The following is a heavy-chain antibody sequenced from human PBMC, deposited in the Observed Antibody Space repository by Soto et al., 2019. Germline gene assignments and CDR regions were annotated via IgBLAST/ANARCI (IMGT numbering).Heavy chain of an antibody. CDR1: GGTFSSYA. D-gene: IGHD3-22*01. V-gene: IGHV1-69*01. CDR3: ARGYYYDSSGYYSNAYYSDY. J-gene: IGHJ4*02. CDR2: IIPIFGTA. Sequence: QVQLVQSGAEVKKPGSSVKVSCKASGGTFSSYAISWVRQAPGQGLEWMGGIIPIFGTANYAQKFQSRVTITADESTSTAYMELSSLRSEDTAVYYCARGYYYDSSGYYSNAYYSDYWSQGTLVTVSS.